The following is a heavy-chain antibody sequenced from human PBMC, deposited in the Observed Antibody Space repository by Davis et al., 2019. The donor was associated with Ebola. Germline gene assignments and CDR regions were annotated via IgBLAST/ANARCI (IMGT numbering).Heavy chain of an antibody. Sequence: ASVKVSCKVSGYTLTELSMHWVRQAPGKGLDWMGGFDPEDGETIYAQKFQGRVTMTEDTSTDTAYMELSSLRSEDTAVYYCATTVPAMVSGGFDYWGQGTLVTVSS. CDR1: GYTLTELS. D-gene: IGHD5-18*01. CDR3: ATTVPAMVSGGFDY. J-gene: IGHJ4*02. V-gene: IGHV1-24*01. CDR2: FDPEDGET.